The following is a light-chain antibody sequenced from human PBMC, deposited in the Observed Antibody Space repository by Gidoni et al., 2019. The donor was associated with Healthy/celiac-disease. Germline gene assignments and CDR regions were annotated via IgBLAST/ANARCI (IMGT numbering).Light chain of an antibody. Sequence: SYELTQPPPLSVSPGQTASITCSGDKLGDKYACWYQQRPGQSPVLVIYQDSKRPSGIPERFSGSNSGNTATLTISGSQAMDEADYYCQAWDSSTVVVGGGTKLTVL. CDR3: QAWDSSTVV. CDR2: QDS. CDR1: KLGDKY. V-gene: IGLV3-1*01. J-gene: IGLJ2*01.